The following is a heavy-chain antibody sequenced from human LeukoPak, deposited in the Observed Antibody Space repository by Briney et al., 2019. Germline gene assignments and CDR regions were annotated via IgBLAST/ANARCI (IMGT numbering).Heavy chain of an antibody. CDR2: IIPILGIA. D-gene: IGHD3-22*01. CDR1: GYTFTGYY. J-gene: IGHJ6*02. CDR3: ARDYYDSSGYYYYYYGMDV. V-gene: IGHV1-69*04. Sequence: ASVKVSCKASGYTFTGYYMHWVRQAPGQGLEWMGRIIPILGIANYAQKFQGRVTITADKSTSTAYMELSSLRSEDTAVYYCARDYYDSSGYYYYYYGMDVWGQGTTVTVSS.